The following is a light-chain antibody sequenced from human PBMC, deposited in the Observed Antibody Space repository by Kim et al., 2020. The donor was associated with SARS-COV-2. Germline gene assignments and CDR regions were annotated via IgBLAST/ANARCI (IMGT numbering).Light chain of an antibody. V-gene: IGKV1-12*01. CDR2: GTS. CDR3: QLSNSFSPLT. J-gene: IGKJ4*01. CDR1: QCFGCW. Sequence: SVGDRVIISCRSSQCFGCWLAWYQQKPGRAPNLLMYGTSTLQIHVPSRFSGSGSGTDFTLTIGSLHPEDFATYYCQLSNSFSPLTFCGGTKVDIK.